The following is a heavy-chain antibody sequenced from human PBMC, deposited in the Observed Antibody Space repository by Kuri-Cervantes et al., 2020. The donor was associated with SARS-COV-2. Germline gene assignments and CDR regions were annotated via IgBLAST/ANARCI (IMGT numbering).Heavy chain of an antibody. V-gene: IGHV3-21*01. D-gene: IGHD3-3*01. CDR1: GFTFSSYS. CDR2: ISSSRSSK. J-gene: IGHJ4*02. CDR3: VRDHDFWSGYTTGPLDY. Sequence: GGSLKIPCAASGFTFSSYSMNWVRQAPEKGLEWVSYISSSRSSKYYADSVKGRFTISRDKTKNTLYLQMNSLRAEDTAIYYCVRDHDFWSGYTTGPLDYWGQGTLVTVSS.